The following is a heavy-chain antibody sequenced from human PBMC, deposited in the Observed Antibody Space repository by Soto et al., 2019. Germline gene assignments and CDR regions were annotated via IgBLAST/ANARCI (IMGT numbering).Heavy chain of an antibody. CDR3: AREGPYYYDSSGSLDV. Sequence: ASVKVSCKASGYTFTTYHMHWVRQAPGQGLEGMGIINPNGGSTNYVQKFQGRVTMTSDTSTSTVYMELSSLRSEDTAVYYCAREGPYYYDSSGSLDVWGEGPTVTV. CDR2: INPNGGST. V-gene: IGHV1-46*01. D-gene: IGHD3-22*01. J-gene: IGHJ6*02. CDR1: GYTFTTYH.